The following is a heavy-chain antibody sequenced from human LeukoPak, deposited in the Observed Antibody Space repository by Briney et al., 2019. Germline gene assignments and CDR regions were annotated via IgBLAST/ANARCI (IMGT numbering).Heavy chain of an antibody. CDR3: ARQYSRSVVAGSRPDL. J-gene: IGHJ4*02. D-gene: IGHD2-21*01. CDR1: GGSISSSSYH. CDR2: MYYRGTT. Sequence: PSETLSLTCSVSGGSISSSSYHWGWIRQSPGKGLEWIGSMYYRGTTYENSSLKSRLTPSIDTSNNQFSLKLTSVTAADTAVYFCARQYSRSVVAGSRPDLWGQGLLVTVPS. V-gene: IGHV4-39*01.